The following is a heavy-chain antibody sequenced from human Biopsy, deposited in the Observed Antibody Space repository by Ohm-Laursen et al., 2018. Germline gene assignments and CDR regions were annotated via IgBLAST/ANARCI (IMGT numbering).Heavy chain of an antibody. V-gene: IGHV3-30*02. Sequence: SLRLSCAASGFIFSTHGMHWARQSPGKGLGWVAYIWYDGSKDLYADSVRGRVTISRDNSKNTLYLQMNNLRAEDTAVFYCAKDLRNNNWGVENWGQGTLVTVSS. CDR2: IWYDGSKD. CDR3: AKDLRNNNWGVEN. D-gene: IGHD7-27*01. J-gene: IGHJ4*02. CDR1: GFIFSTHG.